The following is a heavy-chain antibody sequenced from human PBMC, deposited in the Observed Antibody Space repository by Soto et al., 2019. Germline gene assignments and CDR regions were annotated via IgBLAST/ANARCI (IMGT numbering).Heavy chain of an antibody. Sequence: QVQLVQSGAEVKKPGASVKVSCKASGYTFTSYAMHWVRQAPGQRLEWMGWLNAGNGNTKYSQKFQDRVTITRDTSASTANMELSRLRSEDTAVYYCARDPWGDYGMDVWGQGTTVTVSS. CDR3: ARDPWGDYGMDV. CDR1: GYTFTSYA. J-gene: IGHJ6*02. D-gene: IGHD3-16*01. CDR2: LNAGNGNT. V-gene: IGHV1-3*01.